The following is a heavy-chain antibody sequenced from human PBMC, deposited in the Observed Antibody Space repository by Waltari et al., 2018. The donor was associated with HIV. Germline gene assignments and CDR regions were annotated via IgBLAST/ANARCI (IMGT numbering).Heavy chain of an antibody. V-gene: IGHV3-30*01. CDR3: ARDWGSLRDDYYYYGMDV. D-gene: IGHD3-16*01. J-gene: IGHJ6*02. Sequence: QVQLVESGGGVVQPGRSLRLSCAASGLTFSSYAMHWVRQAPGKGLEWVAVISNDGSNKYYADSVKGRFTISSDNSKNTLYLQMNSLRAEDTAVYYCARDWGSLRDDYYYYGMDVWGQGTTVTVSS. CDR1: GLTFSSYA. CDR2: ISNDGSNK.